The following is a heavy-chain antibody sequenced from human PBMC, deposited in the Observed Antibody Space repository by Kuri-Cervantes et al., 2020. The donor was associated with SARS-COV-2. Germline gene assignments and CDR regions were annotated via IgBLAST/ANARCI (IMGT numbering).Heavy chain of an antibody. Sequence: GGSLRLSCAASGFTFDDYAMHWVRQAPGKGLEWVSSISSSSSYIYYADSVKGRFTISRDNAKNSLYLQMNSLRAEDTAVYYCARQFVNDFWSGYVGYWGQGTLVTVSS. CDR1: GFTFDDYA. CDR2: ISSSSSYI. CDR3: ARQFVNDFWSGYVGY. V-gene: IGHV3-21*01. D-gene: IGHD3-3*01. J-gene: IGHJ4*02.